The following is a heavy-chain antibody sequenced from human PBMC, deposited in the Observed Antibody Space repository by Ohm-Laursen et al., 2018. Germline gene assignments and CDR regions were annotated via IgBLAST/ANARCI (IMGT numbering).Heavy chain of an antibody. Sequence: SLRLSCAATGFAFEDSWMTWVRQAPEKGLEWVANIKQDESEKLYLDSVKGRFTVSRNSPKNSLFLEMTRLRVEDTGVYYCARDFRREYCSGGSCYNGLDVWGQGTTVTVSS. D-gene: IGHD2-15*01. CDR2: IKQDESEK. J-gene: IGHJ6*02. CDR3: ARDFRREYCSGGSCYNGLDV. V-gene: IGHV3-7*01. CDR1: GFAFEDSW.